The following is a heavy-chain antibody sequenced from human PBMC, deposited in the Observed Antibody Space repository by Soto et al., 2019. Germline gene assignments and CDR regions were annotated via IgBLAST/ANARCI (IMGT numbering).Heavy chain of an antibody. Sequence: GESLKISCKGSGYSFTSYWIGWVRQMPGKGLEWMGIIYPGDSDTRYSPSFQGQVTISADKSISTAYLQWSSLKASDTAMYYCARLERYFDWLSSGYYYYMDVWGKGTTVTVSS. CDR2: IYPGDSDT. V-gene: IGHV5-51*01. CDR1: GYSFTSYW. CDR3: ARLERYFDWLSSGYYYYMDV. D-gene: IGHD3-9*01. J-gene: IGHJ6*03.